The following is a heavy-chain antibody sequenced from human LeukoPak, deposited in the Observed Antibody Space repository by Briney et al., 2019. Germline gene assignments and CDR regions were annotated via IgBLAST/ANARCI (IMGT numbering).Heavy chain of an antibody. CDR2: ISSSSSSI. CDR1: GFTFSSYS. Sequence: GGSPRLSCAASGFTFSSYSMNWVRQAPGKGLEWVSYISSSSSSIYYADSVKGRLTISRDNAKNALYMQMNSLRAEDTAVYYYARADFWSGYYMDYWGQGTLVTVSS. V-gene: IGHV3-48*01. CDR3: ARADFWSGYYMDY. D-gene: IGHD3-3*01. J-gene: IGHJ4*02.